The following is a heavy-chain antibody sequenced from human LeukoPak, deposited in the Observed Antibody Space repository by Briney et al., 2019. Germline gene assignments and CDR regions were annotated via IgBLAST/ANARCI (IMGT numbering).Heavy chain of an antibody. Sequence: ASVTVSCKASGGTFISYAISWVRQAPGQGLEWMGRIIPILGIANYAQKFQGRVTITADKSASTAYMELSSLRSEDTAVYYCARGVELGQNWFDPWGQGTLVTVSS. CDR3: ARGVELGQNWFDP. J-gene: IGHJ5*02. V-gene: IGHV1-69*04. CDR1: GGTFISYA. D-gene: IGHD1-7*01. CDR2: IIPILGIA.